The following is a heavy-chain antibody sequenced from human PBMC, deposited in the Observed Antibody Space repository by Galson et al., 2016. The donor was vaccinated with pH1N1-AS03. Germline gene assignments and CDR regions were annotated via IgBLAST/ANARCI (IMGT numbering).Heavy chain of an antibody. CDR3: ARRVYGDYVNWFDP. V-gene: IGHV3-33*01. CDR2: IWYDGSNK. CDR1: GFTFSSYG. Sequence: SLRLSCAASGFTFSSYGMHWVRQTPGKGLEWVAVIWYDGSNKYYADSVKGRFTISRDNSKNTLYLQMSSLRAEDTAVYYCARRVYGDYVNWFDPWGQGTLVTVSS. J-gene: IGHJ5*02. D-gene: IGHD4-17*01.